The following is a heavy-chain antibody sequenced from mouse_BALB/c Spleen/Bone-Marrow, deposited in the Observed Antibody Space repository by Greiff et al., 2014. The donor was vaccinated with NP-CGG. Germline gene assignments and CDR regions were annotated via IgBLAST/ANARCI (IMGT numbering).Heavy chain of an antibody. CDR1: GFNIKDTY. CDR2: IDPANGNT. D-gene: IGHD1-1*01. CDR3: APYYYGSSLFAY. V-gene: IGHV14-3*02. Sequence: DVHLVESGAELVKPGASVKLSCTASGFNIKDTYMHWVKQRPEQGLEWIGRIDPANGNTKYDPKFQGKAAITADTSSNTAYLQLSSLTSEDTAVYYCAPYYYGSSLFAYWGQGTLVTVSA. J-gene: IGHJ3*01.